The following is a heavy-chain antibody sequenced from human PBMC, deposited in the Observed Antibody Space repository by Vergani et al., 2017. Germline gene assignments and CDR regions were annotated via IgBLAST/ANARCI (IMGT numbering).Heavy chain of an antibody. CDR1: GFTFSIYS. Sequence: VQLVESGVGLVKPGGSLRLSCAPSGFTFSIYSMHCVRQSPGQGLEWVSSISGGTSYIYYADSVKDLFTISRDTAENELYLQMNSLRAEYTAVYYCERDGLGYFDWLFPADAFDIWGQGTMVTVSS. CDR2: ISGGTSYI. J-gene: IGHJ3*02. CDR3: ERDGLGYFDWLFPADAFDI. D-gene: IGHD3-9*01. V-gene: IGHV3-21*01.